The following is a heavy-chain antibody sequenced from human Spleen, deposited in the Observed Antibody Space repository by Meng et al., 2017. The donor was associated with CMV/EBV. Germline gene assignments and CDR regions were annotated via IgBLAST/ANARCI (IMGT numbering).Heavy chain of an antibody. D-gene: IGHD3-3*01. V-gene: IGHV3-30*02. J-gene: IGHJ4*02. CDR3: ARAPYDFWSGYPAYYFDY. CDR1: GFSFSSYG. Sequence: GGSLRLSCAASGFSFSSYGMHWVRQAPDKGLEWVAFLRYDGINKNYADSVKGRFSISRDNSENTLYLQMNSLRAEDTAVYYCARAPYDFWSGYPAYYFDYWGQGTLVTVSS. CDR2: LRYDGINK.